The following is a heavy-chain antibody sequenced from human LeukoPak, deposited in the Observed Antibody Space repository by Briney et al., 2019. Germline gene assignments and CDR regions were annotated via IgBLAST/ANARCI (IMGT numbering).Heavy chain of an antibody. CDR3: AREMYYYGSGPKIYYYYGMDV. CDR1: GYTFTSYA. D-gene: IGHD3-10*01. Sequence: GASVKVSCKASGYTFTSYAMHWVRQAPGQRLEWMGWINAGNGNTKYSQKFQGRVTITRDTSASTAYMGLSSLRSEDTAVYYCAREMYYYGSGPKIYYYYGMDVWGQGTTVTVSS. CDR2: INAGNGNT. V-gene: IGHV1-3*01. J-gene: IGHJ6*02.